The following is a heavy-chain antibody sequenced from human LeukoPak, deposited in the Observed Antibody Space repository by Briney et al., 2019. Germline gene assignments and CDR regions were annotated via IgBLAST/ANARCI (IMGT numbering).Heavy chain of an antibody. CDR3: ARGRCDFWSGYYCYYYYGMDV. CDR2: MNPNSGNT. D-gene: IGHD3-3*01. CDR1: GGTFSSYA. V-gene: IGHV1-8*02. Sequence: ASVKVSCKASGGTFSSYAISWVRQAPGQGLEWMGWMNPNSGNTGYAQKFQGRVTMTRNTSISTAYMELSSLRSEDTAVYYCARGRCDFWSGYYCYYYYGMDVWGQGTTVTVSS. J-gene: IGHJ6*02.